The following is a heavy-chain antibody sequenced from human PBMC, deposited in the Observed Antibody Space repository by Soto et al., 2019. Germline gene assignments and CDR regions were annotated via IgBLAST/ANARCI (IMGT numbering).Heavy chain of an antibody. J-gene: IGHJ4*02. V-gene: IGHV1-18*01. Sequence: QVHLVQSGAEVKKPGASVKVSCKASGYTFTSYGITWVRQAPGQGLEWMGWISAHNGNTDYAQKLQGRVIVTRDTSTSTAYMELKSLTSDDTGVNNCARGRYGDYWGQGDLVTVSS. CDR2: ISAHNGNT. CDR1: GYTFTSYG. D-gene: IGHD1-1*01. CDR3: ARGRYGDY.